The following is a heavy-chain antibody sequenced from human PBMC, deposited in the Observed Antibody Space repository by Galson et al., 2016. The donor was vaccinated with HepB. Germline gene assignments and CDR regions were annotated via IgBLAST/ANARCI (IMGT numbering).Heavy chain of an antibody. V-gene: IGHV3-66*01. Sequence: SLRLSCAASGFTGSSNYMTWVRQAPGKGLEWVSAIYSGGTTYYADSVKGRFTISRDNSKNTLYLQMNSLRAEDTAVYYCARVSDGYNTAPVDYWGQGTLVTVSS. J-gene: IGHJ4*02. CDR1: GFTGSSNY. D-gene: IGHD5-24*01. CDR3: ARVSDGYNTAPVDY. CDR2: IYSGGTT.